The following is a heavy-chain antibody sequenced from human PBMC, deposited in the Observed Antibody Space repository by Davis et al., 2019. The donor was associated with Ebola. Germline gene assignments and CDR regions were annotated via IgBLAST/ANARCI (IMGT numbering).Heavy chain of an antibody. Sequence: MPGGSLRLSCAVSGGSISSINWWSWVRQPPGKGLEWIGEIYHTGSTNYNPSLKSRVTISVDKSKNQFSLKLNSMTAADTAVYYCARVLPSGWFDYWGQGTLVTVSS. CDR2: IYHTGST. CDR3: ARVLPSGWFDY. V-gene: IGHV4-4*02. D-gene: IGHD6-19*01. CDR1: GGSISSINW. J-gene: IGHJ4*02.